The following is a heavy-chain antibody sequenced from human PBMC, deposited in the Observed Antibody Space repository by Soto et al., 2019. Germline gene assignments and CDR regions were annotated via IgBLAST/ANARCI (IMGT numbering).Heavy chain of an antibody. D-gene: IGHD3-22*01. CDR2: ISYDGSTK. CDR3: ARGVRISGYSFDY. V-gene: IGHV3-30-3*01. J-gene: IGHJ4*02. CDR1: GFTFSSYT. Sequence: QVQLVESGGGVVQPGRSLRLSCAASGFTFSSYTIYWVRQAPGKGLEWVAGISYDGSTKYYADSVKGRVTISRDNSKNTLFLQMNSLRAEDTAVYYCARGVRISGYSFDYWGQGTLVTVSS.